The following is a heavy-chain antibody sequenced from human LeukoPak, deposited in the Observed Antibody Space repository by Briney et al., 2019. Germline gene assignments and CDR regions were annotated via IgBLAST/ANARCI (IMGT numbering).Heavy chain of an antibody. J-gene: IGHJ4*02. CDR3: ACFHYCGSGAYYLSY. V-gene: IGHV3-23*01. Sequence: QTGGSLSLSCAASGFTFSSYAMTWVRQAPGKGLEWVSDIGDSGATTYYADSVKGRFTISRDNSKNTLYLQMSSLRAEDTAVYFCACFHYCGSGAYYLSYWGQGTLATVSS. CDR1: GFTFSSYA. CDR2: IGDSGATT. D-gene: IGHD3-10*01.